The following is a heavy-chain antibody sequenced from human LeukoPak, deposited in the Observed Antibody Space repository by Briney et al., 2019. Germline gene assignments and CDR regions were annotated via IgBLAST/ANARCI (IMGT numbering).Heavy chain of an antibody. CDR3: ARSSIAARHDY. CDR2: IYYSGST. J-gene: IGHJ4*02. Sequence: SETLSLTCTVPGGSISSSSYYWGWIRQPPGKGLEWIGSIYYSGSTYYNPSLKSRVTISVDTSKNQFSLKLSSVTAADTAVYYCARSSIAARHDYWGQGTLVTVSS. CDR1: GGSISSSSYY. V-gene: IGHV4-39*01. D-gene: IGHD6-6*01.